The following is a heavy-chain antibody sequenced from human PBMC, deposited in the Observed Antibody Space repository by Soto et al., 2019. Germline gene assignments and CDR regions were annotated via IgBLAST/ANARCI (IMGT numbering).Heavy chain of an antibody. Sequence: GGSLRLSCAASRFTVSNNYINWVLQAPGKGLEWVSVIYSDGSTYSADSVKGRFTIFRDSSKNTLYLQMNRLRAEDTALYYFVRDRRGFCSGGGCYGMDVWGQGTTVTVSS. CDR3: VRDRRGFCSGGGCYGMDV. CDR2: IYSDGST. V-gene: IGHV3-66*01. CDR1: RFTVSNNY. D-gene: IGHD2-15*01. J-gene: IGHJ6*02.